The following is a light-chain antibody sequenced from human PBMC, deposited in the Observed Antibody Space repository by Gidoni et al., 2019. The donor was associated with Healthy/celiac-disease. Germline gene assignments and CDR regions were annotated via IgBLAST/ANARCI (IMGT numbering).Light chain of an antibody. V-gene: IGKV2-40*01. CDR2: TLS. Sequence: DMVMTQTPLSLPVTPGERASIPCRSSQSLLNSDDGNTYLDWYLQKPGQSPQLLIYTLSNRASGVPDRFSGSGSGTDFTLKISSVEAEDVGVYYCMQRIGFPLTFGEGTKVEIK. CDR1: QSLLNSDDGNTY. CDR3: MQRIGFPLT. J-gene: IGKJ4*01.